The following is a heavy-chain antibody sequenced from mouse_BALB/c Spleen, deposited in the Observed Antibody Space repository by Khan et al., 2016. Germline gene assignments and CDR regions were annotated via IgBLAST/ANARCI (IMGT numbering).Heavy chain of an antibody. D-gene: IGHD2-1*01. CDR1: GYTFTYYT. V-gene: IGHV1-4*01. CDR2: INPSSNDT. Sequence: VQLQESGAELARPGASVKMSCKASGYTFTYYTMHWVKQRPGQGLEWIGYINPSSNDTNYNQKFKDKATLTADKSSSTAYMKLSSLTTEDSAAQYCARDVQGNYPFGYWGQGTTLTVSS. J-gene: IGHJ2*01. CDR3: ARDVQGNYPFGY.